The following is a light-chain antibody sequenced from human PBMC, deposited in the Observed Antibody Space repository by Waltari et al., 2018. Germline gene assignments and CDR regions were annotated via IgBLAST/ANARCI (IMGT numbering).Light chain of an antibody. J-gene: IGLJ2*01. CDR1: SSDVDAHNY. V-gene: IGLV2-8*01. CDR2: EVS. CDR3: SSYAGSNKVV. Sequence: QSALTQPPSASGSPGQSVTISCTGTSSDVDAHNYVSWYQQHPGKAPKLMIYEVSKRPAGVPDRFSGSKSGNTASLTVSGLQAEDEAGYHCSSYAGSNKVVFGGGTKLTVL.